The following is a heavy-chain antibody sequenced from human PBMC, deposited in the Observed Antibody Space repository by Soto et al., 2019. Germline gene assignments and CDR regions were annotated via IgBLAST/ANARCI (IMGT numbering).Heavy chain of an antibody. CDR3: ARGVRGDMITFGGLIGDALDE. D-gene: IGHD3-16*02. V-gene: IGHV1-2*02. CDR1: GYTFTGNY. CDR2: INPNSGAT. Sequence: QVQLVQSGAEVKKPGASVKVSCKASGYTFTGNYIHWVRQAPGHGLEWMGWINPNSGATNYAQKFQGRVPMTRYTSISTDYIGLSRLMSGDKAVYYCARGVRGDMITFGGLIGDALDEWGQGTMVIDSS. J-gene: IGHJ3*01.